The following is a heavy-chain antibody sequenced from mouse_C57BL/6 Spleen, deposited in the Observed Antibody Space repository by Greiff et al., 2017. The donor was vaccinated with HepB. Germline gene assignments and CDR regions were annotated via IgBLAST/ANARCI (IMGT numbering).Heavy chain of an antibody. D-gene: IGHD1-1*01. CDR3: ARDWGVHYYGSSGDY. CDR2: ILPGSGST. CDR1: GYTFTGYW. Sequence: QVQLQQPGAELMKPGASVKLSCKATGYTFTGYWIEWVKQRPGHGLEWIGEILPGSGSTNYNEKFKGKATFTADTSSNTAYMQLSSLTTEDSAIYYCARDWGVHYYGSSGDYWGQGTTLTVSS. J-gene: IGHJ2*01. V-gene: IGHV1-9*01.